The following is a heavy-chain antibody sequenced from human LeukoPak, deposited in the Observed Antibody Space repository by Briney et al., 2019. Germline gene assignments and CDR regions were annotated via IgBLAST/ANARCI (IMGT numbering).Heavy chain of an antibody. CDR3: ARTRMATKTGAFDI. J-gene: IGHJ3*02. Sequence: GGSLRLSCAASGFTFSSYWMSWVRQAPGKGLEWVANIKQDGSENYYVDSVKGRFTISRDNAKNSLFLQMNSLRAEDTALYYCARTRMATKTGAFDIWGQGTMVTVSS. D-gene: IGHD5-24*01. CDR1: GFTFSSYW. V-gene: IGHV3-7*03. CDR2: IKQDGSEN.